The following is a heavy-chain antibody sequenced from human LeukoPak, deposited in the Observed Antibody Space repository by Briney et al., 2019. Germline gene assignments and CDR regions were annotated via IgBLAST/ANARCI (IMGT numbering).Heavy chain of an antibody. V-gene: IGHV1-69*13. CDR2: IIPIFGTA. CDR1: GGTFSSYA. J-gene: IGHJ4*02. D-gene: IGHD3-10*01. CDR3: ARGDEVRGVIVLDY. Sequence: ASVKVSCKASGGTFSSYAISWVRQAPGQGLEWMGGIIPIFGTANYAQKFQGRVTITADESTSTAYMELSSLRSEDTAVYYCARGDEVRGVIVLDYWGQGTLVTVSS.